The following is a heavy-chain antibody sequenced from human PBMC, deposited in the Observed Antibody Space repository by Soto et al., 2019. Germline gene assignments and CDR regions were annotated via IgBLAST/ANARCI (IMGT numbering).Heavy chain of an antibody. CDR3: ARDRDAMTTVTGIDY. Sequence: PGGSLRLSCAASGFTFSNYGMHWVRQAPGKGLEWLATIWYDGSNQHYAGSVKGRFTISRDTSKNTLYLQMNSLRADDTAVYYCARDRDAMTTVTGIDYWAQGTLVTVSS. CDR1: GFTFSNYG. J-gene: IGHJ4*02. D-gene: IGHD4-17*01. CDR2: IWYDGSNQ. V-gene: IGHV3-33*01.